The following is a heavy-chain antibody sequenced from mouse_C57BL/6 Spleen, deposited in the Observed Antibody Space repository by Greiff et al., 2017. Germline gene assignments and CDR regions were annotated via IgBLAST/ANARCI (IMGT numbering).Heavy chain of an antibody. J-gene: IGHJ3*01. D-gene: IGHD2-5*01. CDR1: GYTFTEYT. Sequence: LEESGAELVKPGASVKLSCKASGYTFTEYTIHWVKQRSGQGLEWIGWFYPGSGSIKYNEKFKDKATLTADKSSSTVYMELSILTSEDSAVYFCARHEDKEDSNAWFAYWGQGTLVTVSA. V-gene: IGHV1-62-2*01. CDR3: ARHEDKEDSNAWFAY. CDR2: FYPGSGSI.